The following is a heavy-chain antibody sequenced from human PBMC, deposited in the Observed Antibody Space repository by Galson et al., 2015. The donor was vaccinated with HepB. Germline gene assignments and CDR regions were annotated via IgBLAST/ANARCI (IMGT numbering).Heavy chain of an antibody. D-gene: IGHD6-19*01. CDR2: ISYDGSNK. CDR1: GFTFSSYA. V-gene: IGHV3-30-3*01. CDR3: ARGGSSGWPDASGPGDYYYGMDV. Sequence: SLRLSCAASGFTFSSYAMHWVRQAPGKGLEWVAVISYDGSNKYYADSVKGRFTISRDNSKNTLYLQMNSLRAEDTAVYYCARGGSSGWPDASGPGDYYYGMDVWGQGTTVTVSS. J-gene: IGHJ6*02.